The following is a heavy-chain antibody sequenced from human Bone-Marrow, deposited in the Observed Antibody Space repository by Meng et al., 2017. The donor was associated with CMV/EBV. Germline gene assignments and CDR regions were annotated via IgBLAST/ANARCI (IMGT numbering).Heavy chain of an antibody. CDR3: ASAFIVVGAPATFYHYGMDV. J-gene: IGHJ6*02. V-gene: IGHV1-8*01. CDR2: MNPNSGNT. CDR1: GYTFTTYD. Sequence: ASVKVSCKASGYTFTTYDINWVRQATGQGLEWMGWMNPNSGNTGYAQKFQGRVTMTRSTSETTAYMELRSLTSEDTAVYYCASAFIVVGAPATFYHYGMDVWGQGNTITASS. D-gene: IGHD2-15*01.